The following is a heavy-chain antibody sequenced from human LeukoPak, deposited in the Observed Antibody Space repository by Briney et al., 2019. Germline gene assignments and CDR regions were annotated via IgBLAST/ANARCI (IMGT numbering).Heavy chain of an antibody. CDR3: ARVFDFDWLYFGY. D-gene: IGHD3-9*01. CDR2: IKQDGSEK. J-gene: IGHJ4*02. Sequence: PGGSLRLSCAASGFTFSSYWMSWVRQAPGKGLEWVANIKQDGSEKYYVDSVKGRFTISRDNAKNSLYLQMNSLRAEDTAVYYCARVFDFDWLYFGYWGQGTLVTVSS. V-gene: IGHV3-7*03. CDR1: GFTFSSYW.